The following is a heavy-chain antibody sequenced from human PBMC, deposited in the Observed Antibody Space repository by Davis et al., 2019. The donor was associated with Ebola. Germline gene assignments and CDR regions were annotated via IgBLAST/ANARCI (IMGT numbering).Heavy chain of an antibody. V-gene: IGHV1-18*01. CDR1: GYTFTSYG. Sequence: ASVKVSCKASGYTFTSYGISWVRQAPGQGLEWMGWISAYNGNTNYAQKLQGRVTMTTDTSTSTAYMELRSPRSDDTAVYYCARDRPTYCSGGSCYFLAFDIWGQGTTVIVSS. CDR2: ISAYNGNT. D-gene: IGHD2-15*01. J-gene: IGHJ3*02. CDR3: ARDRPTYCSGGSCYFLAFDI.